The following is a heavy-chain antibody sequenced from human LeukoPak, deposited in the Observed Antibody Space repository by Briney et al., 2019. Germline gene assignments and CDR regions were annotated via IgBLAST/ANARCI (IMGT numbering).Heavy chain of an antibody. J-gene: IGHJ4*02. CDR1: GFTFSSYA. CDR3: ARGNDY. Sequence: GGSLRLSCAASGFTFSSYAMHGGRQAPGKGLEWVAVISYDGSNKYYADSVKGRFTISRDNSKNTLYLQMNSLRDEDTAVYYCARGNDYWGQGTLVTVSS. V-gene: IGHV3-30-3*01. CDR2: ISYDGSNK.